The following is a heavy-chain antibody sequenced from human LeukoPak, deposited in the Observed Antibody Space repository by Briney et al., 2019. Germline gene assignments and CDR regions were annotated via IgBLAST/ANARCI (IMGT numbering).Heavy chain of an antibody. CDR1: GGTFSSYA. Sequence: ASVKVSCKASGGTFSSYAISWVRQAPGQGLEWMGGIIPIFGTANYAQKFQGRVTITADESTSTAYVELSSLRSEDTAVYYCARDRYRAYCGGDCYPDHYWGQGTLVTVSS. V-gene: IGHV1-69*13. CDR2: IIPIFGTA. CDR3: ARDRYRAYCGGDCYPDHY. D-gene: IGHD2-21*01. J-gene: IGHJ4*02.